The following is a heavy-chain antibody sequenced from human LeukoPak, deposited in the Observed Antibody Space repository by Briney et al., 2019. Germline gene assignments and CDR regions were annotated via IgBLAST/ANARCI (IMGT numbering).Heavy chain of an antibody. CDR1: GGSISSYY. CDR2: INHSGST. D-gene: IGHD3-10*01. J-gene: IGHJ4*02. Sequence: SETLSLTCTVSGGSISSYYWSWIRQPPGKGLEWIGEINHSGSTNYNPSLKSRVTISVDTSKNQFSLKLSSVTAADTAVYYCATSITMVRGGPRFDYWGQGTLVTVSS. CDR3: ATSITMVRGGPRFDY. V-gene: IGHV4-34*01.